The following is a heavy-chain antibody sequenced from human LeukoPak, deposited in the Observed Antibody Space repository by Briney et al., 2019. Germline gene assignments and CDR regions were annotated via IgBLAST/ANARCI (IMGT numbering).Heavy chain of an antibody. J-gene: IGHJ6*04. Sequence: PGGSLRLSCAASGFTFSSYEMNWVRQAPGKGLEGGSYISSSGSTIYYADSVKGRFTISRDNAKDSLYLQMNSLRAEDTAVYYCAELGITMIGGVWGKRTTVTISS. CDR3: AELGITMIGGV. V-gene: IGHV3-48*03. CDR1: GFTFSSYE. CDR2: ISSSGSTI. D-gene: IGHD3-10*02.